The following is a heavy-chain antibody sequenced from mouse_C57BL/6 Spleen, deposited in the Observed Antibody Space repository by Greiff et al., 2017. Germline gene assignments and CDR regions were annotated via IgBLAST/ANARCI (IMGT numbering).Heavy chain of an antibody. CDR2: ISYDGSN. D-gene: IGHD1-1*01. CDR3: ARNYGSSSPAWFAY. V-gene: IGHV3-6*01. J-gene: IGHJ3*01. Sequence: EVQLQESGPGLVKPSQSLSLTCSVTGYSITSGYYWNWIRQFPGNKLEWMGYISYDGSNNYNPSLKNRISITRDTSKNQFFLKLNSVTTEDTATYYCARNYGSSSPAWFAYWGQGTLVTVSA. CDR1: GYSITSGYY.